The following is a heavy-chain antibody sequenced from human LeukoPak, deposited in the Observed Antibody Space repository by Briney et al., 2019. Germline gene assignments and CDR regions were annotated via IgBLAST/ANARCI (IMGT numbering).Heavy chain of an antibody. CDR1: GYTFSSYY. CDR2: INPSGGST. Sequence: ASVKVSCKASGYTFSSYYIYWVRQAPGQGLEWMGIINPSGGSTTYAQKFQGRVTMTRDTPTSTVYMEMSSLRSEDTAVYYCARDEGSSGLFDYWGQGTLVTASS. V-gene: IGHV1-46*01. CDR3: ARDEGSSGLFDY. J-gene: IGHJ4*02. D-gene: IGHD6-19*01.